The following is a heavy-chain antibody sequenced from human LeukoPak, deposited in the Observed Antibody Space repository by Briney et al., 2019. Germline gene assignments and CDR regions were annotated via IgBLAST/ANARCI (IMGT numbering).Heavy chain of an antibody. D-gene: IGHD1-26*01. Sequence: PSETLSLTCTVSVYSISSGYYWGWIRQPPGKGLEWIGSIYHSGSTYYNPSLKSRVTISVDTSKNQFSLKLSSVTAADTAVYYCARERGIVAAAGTFDYWGQGTLVTVSS. CDR2: IYHSGST. CDR1: VYSISSGYY. CDR3: ARERGIVAAAGTFDY. J-gene: IGHJ4*02. V-gene: IGHV4-38-2*02.